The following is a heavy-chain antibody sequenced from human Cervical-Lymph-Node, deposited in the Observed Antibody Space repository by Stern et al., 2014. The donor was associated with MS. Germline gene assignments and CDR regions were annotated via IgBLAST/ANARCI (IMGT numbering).Heavy chain of an antibody. CDR1: GGSISPYY. V-gene: IGHV4-59*01. CDR3: ARVRPQSGYTRDYFDY. Sequence: QLQLQESGPGLVKPSETLSLTCSVSGGSISPYYWSWIRQSPGKGLEWIGYIYHSGSTNYNPSLKSRVTISVDTSKNQFSLRLRSVTAADTAVYYCARVRPQSGYTRDYFDYWGQGTLVTVSS. J-gene: IGHJ4*02. D-gene: IGHD3-22*01. CDR2: IYHSGST.